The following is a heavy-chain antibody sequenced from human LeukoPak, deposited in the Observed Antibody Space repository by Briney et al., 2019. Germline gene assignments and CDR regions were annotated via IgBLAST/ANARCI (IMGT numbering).Heavy chain of an antibody. D-gene: IGHD1-26*01. V-gene: IGHV4-4*09. Sequence: PSETLSLTCTVSGGSISGYYWSWIRQPPGQGLEWIAYIHSSGYTNYNPSLKSRVTISVDTSKNQFSLKVTSVTAADTAMYYCTKRQGPTSGSYGYFDPWGQGTLVTVSS. CDR1: GGSISGYY. CDR3: TKRQGPTSGSYGYFDP. CDR2: IHSSGYT. J-gene: IGHJ5*02.